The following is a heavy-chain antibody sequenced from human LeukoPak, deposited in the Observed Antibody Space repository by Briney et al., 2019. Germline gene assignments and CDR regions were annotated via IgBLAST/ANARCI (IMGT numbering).Heavy chain of an antibody. Sequence: GGSLRLSCAASGFTFSSYGMHWVGQAPGKGLEWVAVISYDGSNKYYADSVKGRFTISRDNSKNTLYLQMNSLRAEDTAVYYCAKDLLVVVPAAMPIYYYYGMDVWGQGTTVTVSS. CDR2: ISYDGSNK. J-gene: IGHJ6*02. CDR3: AKDLLVVVPAAMPIYYYYGMDV. V-gene: IGHV3-30*18. D-gene: IGHD2-2*01. CDR1: GFTFSSYG.